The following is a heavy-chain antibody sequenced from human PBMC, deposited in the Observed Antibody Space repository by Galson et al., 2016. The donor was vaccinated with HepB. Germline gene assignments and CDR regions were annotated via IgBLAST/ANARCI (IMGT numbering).Heavy chain of an antibody. CDR1: GYRFTSYG. CDR3: ARDHPLTIFGAATTFDY. J-gene: IGHJ4*02. V-gene: IGHV1-18*01. D-gene: IGHD3-3*01. CDR2: TSAYNGHT. Sequence: SVKVSCKASGYRFTSYGISWVRQAPGQGLEWMGWTSAYNGHTNYAQRLQGRVTMTTDTSTSTAYMELRSLRSDDTAVYYCARDHPLTIFGAATTFDYWGQGTLVTVSS.